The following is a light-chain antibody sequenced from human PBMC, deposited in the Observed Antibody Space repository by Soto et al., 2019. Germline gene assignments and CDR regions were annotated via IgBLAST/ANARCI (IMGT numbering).Light chain of an antibody. V-gene: IGKV1-5*03. CDR2: KAS. J-gene: IGKJ1*01. Sequence: DIQMTQSPSTLSASVGDRVTITCRASQSISSWLAWYQQKPGKAPKPLIYKASSLESGVPSRFSGSGSGTEFTLTISSLQPDDFATYYCQQYNIYSVTFGQGTKVDIK. CDR1: QSISSW. CDR3: QQYNIYSVT.